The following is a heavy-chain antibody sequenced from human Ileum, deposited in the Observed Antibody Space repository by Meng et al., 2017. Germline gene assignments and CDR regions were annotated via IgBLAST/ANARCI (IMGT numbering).Heavy chain of an antibody. V-gene: IGHV4-31*03. Sequence: LPELGPALVNALRHRPPTCIVLGGSISGVHYFWGWIRQHPEKGLEWIGYIYHSGVTYYSPSLKSRLTISVDTSKNQFSLKLSSVTAADTAIYYCARGVVTYYDSSTLTWFDPWGQGALVTVSS. CDR1: GGSISGVHYF. CDR2: IYHSGVT. D-gene: IGHD3-22*01. CDR3: ARGVVTYYDSSTLTWFDP. J-gene: IGHJ5*02.